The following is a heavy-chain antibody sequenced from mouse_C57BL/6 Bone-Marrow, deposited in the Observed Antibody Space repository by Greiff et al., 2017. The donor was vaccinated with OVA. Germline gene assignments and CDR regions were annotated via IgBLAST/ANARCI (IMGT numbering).Heavy chain of an antibody. J-gene: IGHJ4*01. CDR3: TTSGGYDDYAMDY. D-gene: IGHD2-2*01. V-gene: IGHV14-4*01. Sequence: VQLQQSGAELVRPGASVKLSCTASGFTFKDDYMHWVKQRPEQGLEWIGWIDPANGDTEYAAKFQGKATITADTSSNTAYLQLSSLTSEDTAVYYCTTSGGYDDYAMDYWGQGTSVTVSS. CDR1: GFTFKDDY. CDR2: IDPANGDT.